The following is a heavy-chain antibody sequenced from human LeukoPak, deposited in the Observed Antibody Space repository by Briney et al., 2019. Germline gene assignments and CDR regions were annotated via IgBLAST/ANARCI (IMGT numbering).Heavy chain of an antibody. D-gene: IGHD3-10*01. CDR1: GGSFSGYY. CDR2: IYYSGST. J-gene: IGHJ6*02. V-gene: IGHV4-34*01. Sequence: SETLSLTCAVYGGSFSGYYWSWIRQPPGKGLEWIGSIYYSGSTYYNPSLKSRVTISVDTSKNQFSLKLSSVTAADTAVYYCARHRRGITMVRGVWYYYYGMDVWGQGTTVTVSS. CDR3: ARHRRGITMVRGVWYYYYGMDV.